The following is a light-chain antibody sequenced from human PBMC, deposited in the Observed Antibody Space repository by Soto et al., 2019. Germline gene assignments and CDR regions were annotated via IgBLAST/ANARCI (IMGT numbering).Light chain of an antibody. CDR2: DVS. Sequence: QSVLTQPRSVSGSPGQSVTISCTGTSRDVGGYNYVSWYQQHPGKAPKLMIYDVSKRPSGVPDRFSGSKSGNTASLTISGLQAEDEADYYCCSYAGSYTPLYVFGTGTKLTVL. V-gene: IGLV2-11*01. J-gene: IGLJ1*01. CDR3: CSYAGSYTPLYV. CDR1: SRDVGGYNY.